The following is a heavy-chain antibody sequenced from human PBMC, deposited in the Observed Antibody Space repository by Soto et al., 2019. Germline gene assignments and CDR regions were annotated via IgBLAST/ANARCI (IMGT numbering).Heavy chain of an antibody. CDR2: ISYDGSNK. CDR3: ARPPIAVAGYFDY. D-gene: IGHD6-19*01. V-gene: IGHV3-30-3*01. CDR1: GFTFSSYA. J-gene: IGHJ4*02. Sequence: GGSLRLSCAASGFTFSSYAMHWVRQAPGKGLEWVAVISYDGSNKYYADSVKGRFTISRDNSKNTLYLQMNSLRAEDTAVYYCARPPIAVAGYFDYWGQGT.